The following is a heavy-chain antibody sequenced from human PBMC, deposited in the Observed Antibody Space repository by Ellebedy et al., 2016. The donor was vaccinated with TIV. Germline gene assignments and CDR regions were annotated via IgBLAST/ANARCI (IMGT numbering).Heavy chain of an antibody. J-gene: IGHJ4*02. V-gene: IGHV1-18*01. CDR3: ARDYYDSSGYYLLDY. D-gene: IGHD3-22*01. CDR1: GYTFTSYA. CDR2: ISAYNGNT. Sequence: ASVKVSCXASGYTFTSYAMHWVRQAPGQGLEWMGWISAYNGNTNYAQKLQGRVTMTTDTSTSTAYMELRSLRSDDTAVYYCARDYYDSSGYYLLDYWGQGTLVTVSS.